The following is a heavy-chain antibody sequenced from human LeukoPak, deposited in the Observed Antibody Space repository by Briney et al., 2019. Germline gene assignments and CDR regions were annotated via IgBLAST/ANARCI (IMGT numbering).Heavy chain of an antibody. CDR3: AKGFYDYVWGSYYFDY. J-gene: IGHJ4*02. CDR2: NSGSGGST. D-gene: IGHD3-16*01. Sequence: PGGSLRLTCAASGFTFSSYAMSWVRQAPGKGLEWISANSGSGGSTYYADSVKGRFTISRDNSRDTLYLQMNSLRAEDTAVYYCAKGFYDYVWGSYYFDYWGQGTLVTVSS. CDR1: GFTFSSYA. V-gene: IGHV3-23*01.